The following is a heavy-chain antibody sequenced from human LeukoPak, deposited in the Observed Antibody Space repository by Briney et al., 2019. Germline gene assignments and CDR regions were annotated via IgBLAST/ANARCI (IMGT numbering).Heavy chain of an antibody. D-gene: IGHD6-19*01. J-gene: IGHJ4*02. CDR1: GFTFSDYY. Sequence: PGGSLRLSCAASGFTFSDYYMSWIRQAPGKGLEWVSYISSSGSTIYYADSVKGRFTISRDNAENSLFLQMTSLRVEDTAVYYCVARGGWARFDYWGQGALVTVSA. CDR3: VARGGWARFDY. CDR2: ISSSGSTI. V-gene: IGHV3-11*04.